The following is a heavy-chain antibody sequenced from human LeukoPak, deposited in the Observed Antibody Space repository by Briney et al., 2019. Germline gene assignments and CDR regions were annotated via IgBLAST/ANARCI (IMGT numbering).Heavy chain of an antibody. V-gene: IGHV1-69*04. CDR1: GYTLNSYA. Sequence: GSSVKVSCKASGYTLNSYAISWVRQAPGQGLEWMGRIIPLLGIANYAHKIQGRVTISADKYTSTDYMELSSLRSEDTAVYYCAKGPSYESSGYFDYWGQGTLVTVSS. CDR2: IIPLLGIA. CDR3: AKGPSYESSGYFDY. J-gene: IGHJ4*02. D-gene: IGHD3-22*01.